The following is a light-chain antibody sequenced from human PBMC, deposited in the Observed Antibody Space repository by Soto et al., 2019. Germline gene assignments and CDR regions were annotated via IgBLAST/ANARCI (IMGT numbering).Light chain of an antibody. CDR3: QQRRDWPLT. Sequence: EIVLTQSPATLSLSPGERATLSCRASQSVSSYLAWYQQKPGQAPRLLISDASNRATGIPARLSGSGSGTDFTLTVSSLEPEDFAVYYCQQRRDWPLTFGGGTKVEI. CDR2: DAS. CDR1: QSVSSY. J-gene: IGKJ4*01. V-gene: IGKV3-11*01.